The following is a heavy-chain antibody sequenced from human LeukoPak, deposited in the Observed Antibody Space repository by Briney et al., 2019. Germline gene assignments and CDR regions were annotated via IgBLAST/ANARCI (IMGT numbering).Heavy chain of an antibody. V-gene: IGHV3-53*01. CDR1: GFSVSNNY. CDR2: IYSGGTT. J-gene: IGHJ4*02. CDR3: VRSPGSLFNY. Sequence: PGGSLILSCAASGFSVSNNYMTWVRQAPGKGLEWVSNIYSGGTTFYADSVKGRFTISRDNSKNTLYLQMNNVRAEDTALYYCVRSPGSLFNYWGQGTLVTVSS.